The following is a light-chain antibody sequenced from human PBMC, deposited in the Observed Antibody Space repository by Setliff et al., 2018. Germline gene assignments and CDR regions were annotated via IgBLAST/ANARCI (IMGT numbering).Light chain of an antibody. V-gene: IGLV2-11*01. CDR1: SSDVGGYNS. Sequence: QSVLTKPRSVSGSPGQSVTISCTGTSSDVGGYNSVSWYQQHPDKPPKLIIYDVSTRPSGVPDRFSGSKSGNTASLTISGLQAEDEADYYCCSYGGTLDVFGTGTKVTVL. CDR2: DVS. J-gene: IGLJ1*01. CDR3: CSYGGTLDV.